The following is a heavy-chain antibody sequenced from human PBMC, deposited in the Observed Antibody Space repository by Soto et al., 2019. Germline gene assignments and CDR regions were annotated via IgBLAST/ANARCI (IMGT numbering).Heavy chain of an antibody. J-gene: IGHJ4*02. CDR2: INHSGST. Sequence: SETLSLTCAVYGGSFSGYYWSWIRQPPGKGLEWIGEINHSGSTNYNPSLKSRVTISVDTSKNQFSLKLSSVTAADTAVYYCARGRRYCSSTSCRRGNGVDFDHWGQGTLVTVSS. V-gene: IGHV4-34*01. CDR3: ARGRRYCSSTSCRRGNGVDFDH. D-gene: IGHD2-2*01. CDR1: GGSFSGYY.